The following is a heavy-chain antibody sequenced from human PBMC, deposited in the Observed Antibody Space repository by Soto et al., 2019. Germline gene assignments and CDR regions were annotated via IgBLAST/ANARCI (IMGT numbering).Heavy chain of an antibody. Sequence: WGSLGLSCTASRFTFGSYGMHWVWKDPGKRLVWVSDINVSGTNSWYADSVNGRFTISRDNDKKTLYLHMTGLRVDDTVVYYCARDKEVTLTNYGMANWGQGTLVTVSS. CDR1: RFTFGSYG. J-gene: IGHJ6*02. CDR2: INVSGTNS. V-gene: IGHV3-74*01. CDR3: ARDKEVTLTNYGMAN.